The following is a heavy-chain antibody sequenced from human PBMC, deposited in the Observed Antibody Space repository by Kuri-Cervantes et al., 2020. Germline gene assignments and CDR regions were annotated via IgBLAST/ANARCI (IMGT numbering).Heavy chain of an antibody. CDR2: ISGSGGST. J-gene: IGHJ4*02. CDR1: KFTFSSHA. CDR3: AKGSGSTVGGNGFDY. D-gene: IGHD1-26*01. Sequence: GESLKISCAASKFTFSSHAMSWVRQAPGKGLEWVSGISGSGGSTYYADSVKGRFTISRDNSKNMLYLQMNSLRAEDTAVYYCAKGSGSTVGGNGFDYWGQGTLVTVSS. V-gene: IGHV3-23*01.